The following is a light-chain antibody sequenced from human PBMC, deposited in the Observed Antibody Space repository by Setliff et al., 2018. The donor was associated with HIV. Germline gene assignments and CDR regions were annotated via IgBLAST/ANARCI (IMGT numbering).Light chain of an antibody. J-gene: IGLJ1*01. V-gene: IGLV3-1*01. Sequence: SYELTQPPSVSVSPGQTASITCSGDKLGDKYACWYQQKPGQSPVLVIYQDSKRPSGIPERFSGCNSGNTATLTISGTQAMDEADYYCQAWDSSTYVFGTGTKV. CDR1: KLGDKY. CDR3: QAWDSSTYV. CDR2: QDS.